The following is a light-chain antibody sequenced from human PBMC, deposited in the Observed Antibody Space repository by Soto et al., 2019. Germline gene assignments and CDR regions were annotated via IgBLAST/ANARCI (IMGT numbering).Light chain of an antibody. CDR1: QSIGFD. CDR2: GAF. J-gene: IGKJ1*01. Sequence: EIVMTQSPATLSVSPGERATLSCRASQSIGFDLAWYQQKPGQAPRLLIYGAFNRATGIPARFSGSGSGTEFNLSISGLQSEDFAVYFCQQYNYWPPWTFGQGTKVEVK. CDR3: QQYNYWPPWT. V-gene: IGKV3-15*01.